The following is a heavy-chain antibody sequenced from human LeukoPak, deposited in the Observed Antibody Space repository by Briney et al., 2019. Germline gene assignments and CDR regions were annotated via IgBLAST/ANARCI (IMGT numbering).Heavy chain of an antibody. J-gene: IGHJ4*02. Sequence: ASVKVSCKASGYTFTSYGISWVRQAPGQGLEWMGWISAYNGNTNYAQKFQGRVTMTRDTSISTAYMELSRLRSDDTAVYYCARDFLPGIAAAGDLFDYWGQGTLVTVSS. V-gene: IGHV1-18*01. CDR2: ISAYNGNT. D-gene: IGHD6-13*01. CDR3: ARDFLPGIAAAGDLFDY. CDR1: GYTFTSYG.